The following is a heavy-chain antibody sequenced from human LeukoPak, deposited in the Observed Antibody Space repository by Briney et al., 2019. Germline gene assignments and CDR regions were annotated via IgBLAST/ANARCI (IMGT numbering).Heavy chain of an antibody. D-gene: IGHD2-8*02. CDR2: IHPGDSDT. CDR3: ATPRGGNWWPEPLDN. J-gene: IGHJ4*02. Sequence: GESLKISCKASATSFTSYWIGWVRQMPGKGLEWMGVIHPGDSDTRYNPSFQGQVAISADRSISTAYLQWSSLKASDTAMYYCATPRGGNWWPEPLDNWGQGTLVTVSS. V-gene: IGHV5-51*01. CDR1: ATSFTSYW.